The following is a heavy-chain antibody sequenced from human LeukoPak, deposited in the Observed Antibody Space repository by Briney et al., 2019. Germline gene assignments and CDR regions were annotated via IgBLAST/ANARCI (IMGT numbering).Heavy chain of an antibody. CDR2: ISSDGSDE. V-gene: IGHV3-30*04. CDR1: GFTFSTYA. D-gene: IGHD6-25*01. Sequence: GGSLRLSCAASGFTFSTYAMHRVRQAPGKGLEWVGVISSDGSDEWYAESAKGRFTISRDNSKNTLYLQIDSLRPEDTAIYYCERSISVGAFDIWGQGTMVTVSS. J-gene: IGHJ3*02. CDR3: ERSISVGAFDI.